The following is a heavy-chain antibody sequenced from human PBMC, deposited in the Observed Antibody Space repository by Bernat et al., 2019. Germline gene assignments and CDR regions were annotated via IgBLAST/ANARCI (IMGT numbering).Heavy chain of an antibody. CDR3: ARRVSGSHNYYYNYYMGV. V-gene: IGHV1-18*04. Sequence: QVQLVQSGAEVKKPGASVKVSCKASGYTFTSYGISWVRQAPGQGLEWMGWISAYNGNTNYAQKLQGRVTMTTDTSTSTAYMELRSLRSDDTAVYYCARRVSGSHNYYYNYYMGVWGKGTTVTVSS. D-gene: IGHD3-10*01. CDR1: GYTFTSYG. J-gene: IGHJ6*03. CDR2: ISAYNGNT.